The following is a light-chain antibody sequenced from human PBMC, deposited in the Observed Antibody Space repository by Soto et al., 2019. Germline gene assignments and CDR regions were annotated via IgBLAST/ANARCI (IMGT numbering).Light chain of an antibody. CDR2: DVT. J-gene: IGLJ2*01. V-gene: IGLV2-14*03. Sequence: QSVLTQPASVSGSPGQSITISCTGSSSDVGGYNYVSWYQHHPGTAPKLMIYDVTNRASGVSDRFSASKSGNTASLTISGLQAEDEADHYCSSYTSSSTQLFGGGTKLTVL. CDR1: SSDVGGYNY. CDR3: SSYTSSSTQL.